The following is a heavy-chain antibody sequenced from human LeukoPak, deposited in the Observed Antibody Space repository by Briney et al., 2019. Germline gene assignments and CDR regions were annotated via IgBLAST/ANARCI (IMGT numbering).Heavy chain of an antibody. V-gene: IGHV3-23*01. D-gene: IGHD3-22*01. J-gene: IGHJ4*02. CDR1: GFTFSCYA. CDR3: AKSYYDSSGYYRPFDY. Sequence: GGSLRLSCAASGFTFSCYAVSWVRQAPGKGLQWVSAISGSGGSTYYADSVKGRFTISRDNSKNTLYLQMNSLRAEDTAVYYCAKSYYDSSGYYRPFDYWGQGTLVTVSS. CDR2: ISGSGGST.